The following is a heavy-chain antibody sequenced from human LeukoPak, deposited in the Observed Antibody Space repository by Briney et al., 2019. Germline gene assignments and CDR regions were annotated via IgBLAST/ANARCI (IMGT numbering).Heavy chain of an antibody. J-gene: IGHJ4*02. D-gene: IGHD1-1*01. CDR1: GGSFSGYY. Sequence: SETLSLXCAVYGGSFSGYYWSWIRQPPGKGLEWIGEINHSGSTNYNPSLKSRITISIDTSKNQFSLKLSSVTAADTAVYYCARGRTTGDYWGQGTLVTVSP. V-gene: IGHV4-34*01. CDR3: ARGRTTGDY. CDR2: INHSGST.